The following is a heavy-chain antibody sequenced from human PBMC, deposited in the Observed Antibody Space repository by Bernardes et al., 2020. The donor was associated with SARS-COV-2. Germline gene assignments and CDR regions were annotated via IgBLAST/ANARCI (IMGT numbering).Heavy chain of an antibody. CDR2: IDPSGST. J-gene: IGHJ4*02. Sequence: TLSLTCAVYGGSFSTYYGSWIRQSPGKGLEWIGEIDPSGSTNYNPSLKSRVTISVDTSKNHLSLKLTSVTAADTAVYYCARGEAGIEDYWGQGTLVTVSS. CDR1: GGSFSTYY. D-gene: IGHD6-25*01. V-gene: IGHV4-34*01. CDR3: ARGEAGIEDY.